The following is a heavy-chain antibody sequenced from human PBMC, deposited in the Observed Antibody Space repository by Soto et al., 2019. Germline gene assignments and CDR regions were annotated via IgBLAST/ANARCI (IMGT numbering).Heavy chain of an antibody. CDR1: DYTFAAYW. V-gene: IGHV5-51*01. Sequence: GESLKISCKGFDYTFAAYWIGWVRQMPGKGLEWMGVINPRDSDVKYSPPCEGQVTISSDKSINTAFLQWRSLKASDTAMYYCARPEYTQDVWYHTDDSWGQGTMVTVSS. J-gene: IGHJ3*02. CDR3: ARPEYTQDVWYHTDDS. D-gene: IGHD6-6*01. CDR2: INPRDSDV.